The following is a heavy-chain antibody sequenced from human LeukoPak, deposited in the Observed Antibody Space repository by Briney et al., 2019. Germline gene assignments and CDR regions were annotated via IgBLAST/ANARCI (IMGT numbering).Heavy chain of an antibody. J-gene: IGHJ4*02. CDR3: ANPRGRWLQFDY. CDR2: ISGSGGST. CDR1: GFAFSSYA. D-gene: IGHD5-24*01. Sequence: GGSLRLSCAASGFAFSSYAMSWVRQAPGKGLEWVSAISGSGGSTYYADSVKGRFTISRDNSKNTLYLQMNSLRAEDTAVYYCANPRGRWLQFDYWGQGTLVTVSS. V-gene: IGHV3-23*01.